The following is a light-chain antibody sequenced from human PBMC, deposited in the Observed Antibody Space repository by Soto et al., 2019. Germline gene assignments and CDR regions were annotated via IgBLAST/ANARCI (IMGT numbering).Light chain of an antibody. J-gene: IGKJ5*01. CDR1: QTFSNSF. V-gene: IGKV3-11*01. Sequence: VVLTQSPVTLSLSPGERATLSCRASQTFSNSFLSWFQQIPGQAPRLLIYGASMRATGIPARFSGSGSGTDFILTISSLEPEDFAIYYCQQRSNWITFGQGTRLEIK. CDR2: GAS. CDR3: QQRSNWIT.